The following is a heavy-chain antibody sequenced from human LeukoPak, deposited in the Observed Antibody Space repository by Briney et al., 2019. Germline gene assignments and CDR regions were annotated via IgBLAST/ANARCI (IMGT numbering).Heavy chain of an antibody. Sequence: GGSLRLPCAASGFTFSSYGMSWVRQAPGKGLEWVSGIGGSGGSTYYADSVKGRFTISRDNSKNTLYLQMNSLRAEDTAVYYCAKGQDLVTSWGQGSLVTVSS. V-gene: IGHV3-23*01. J-gene: IGHJ5*02. CDR1: GFTFSSYG. CDR3: AKGQDLVTS. D-gene: IGHD2-15*01. CDR2: IGGSGGST.